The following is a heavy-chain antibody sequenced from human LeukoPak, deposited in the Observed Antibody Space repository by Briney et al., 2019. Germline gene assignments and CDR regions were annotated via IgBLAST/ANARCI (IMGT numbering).Heavy chain of an antibody. CDR3: ARSITMIVVAMGY. V-gene: IGHV1-2*02. CDR1: GYNFTSYD. Sequence: ASVKLSCSASGYNFTSYDMGWVRKTPGQGLEWMGWINPNSGGTNYAQKFQGRVTMTRDTSISTAYMELSRLRSDDTAVYYCARSITMIVVAMGYWGQGTLVTVSS. J-gene: IGHJ4*02. D-gene: IGHD3-22*01. CDR2: INPNSGGT.